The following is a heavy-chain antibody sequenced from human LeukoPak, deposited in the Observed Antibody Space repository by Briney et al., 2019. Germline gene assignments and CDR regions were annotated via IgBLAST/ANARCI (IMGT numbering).Heavy chain of an antibody. D-gene: IGHD6-19*01. CDR1: GYTFTSYD. Sequence: ASVKVSCKASGYTFTSYDINWVRQATGQGLEWMGWMNPNSGNTGYAQKFQGRVTMTRNTSISTAYMELSSLRSEDTAMYYCARLPRPRRIAVAGITHFDYWGQGTLVTVSS. CDR3: ARLPRPRRIAVAGITHFDY. V-gene: IGHV1-8*01. J-gene: IGHJ4*02. CDR2: MNPNSGNT.